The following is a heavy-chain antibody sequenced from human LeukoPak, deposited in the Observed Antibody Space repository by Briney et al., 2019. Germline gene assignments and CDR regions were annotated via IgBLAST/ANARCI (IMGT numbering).Heavy chain of an antibody. V-gene: IGHV3-7*01. CDR3: ATDAYSSSSRYYYYYMDV. CDR2: IKQDGSEK. D-gene: IGHD6-6*01. J-gene: IGHJ6*03. CDR1: GFTFSSYW. Sequence: GGSLRLSCAASGFTFSSYWMSWVRQAPGKGLEWVANIKQDGSEKYYVDSVKGRFTISRDNAKNSLYLQMNSLRAEDTAVYYCATDAYSSSSRYYYYYMDVWGKGTTVTVSS.